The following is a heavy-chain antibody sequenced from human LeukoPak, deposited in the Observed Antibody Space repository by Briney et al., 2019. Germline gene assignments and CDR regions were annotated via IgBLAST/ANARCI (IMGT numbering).Heavy chain of an antibody. Sequence: GGSLRLSCAASGYTFSSYGMHWVRQAPGKGLEWVAVISYDGSNKYYADSVKGRFTISRDNSKNTLYLQMNSLRAEDTAVYYCAKDQGPGYGYLGYWGQGTLVTVSS. D-gene: IGHD5-18*01. CDR2: ISYDGSNK. CDR3: AKDQGPGYGYLGY. J-gene: IGHJ4*02. CDR1: GYTFSSYG. V-gene: IGHV3-30*18.